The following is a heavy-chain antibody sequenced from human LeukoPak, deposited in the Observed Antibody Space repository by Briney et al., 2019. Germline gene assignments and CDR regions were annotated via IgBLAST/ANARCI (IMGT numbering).Heavy chain of an antibody. CDR2: IYYSGST. Sequence: SETLSLTCTVSGGSISSSSYYWGWIRQPPGQGLEWIGSIYYSGSTYYNPSLKSRVTISVDTSKNQFSLKLSSVTAADTAVYYCARYTVPGSLASPHDAFDIWGQGTMVTVSS. D-gene: IGHD2-2*01. V-gene: IGHV4-39*01. J-gene: IGHJ3*02. CDR1: GGSISSSSYY. CDR3: ARYTVPGSLASPHDAFDI.